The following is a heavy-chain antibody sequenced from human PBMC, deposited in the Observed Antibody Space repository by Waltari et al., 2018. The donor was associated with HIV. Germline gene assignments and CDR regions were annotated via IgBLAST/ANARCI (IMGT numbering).Heavy chain of an antibody. CDR3: AGYSSSWYYFDL. D-gene: IGHD6-13*01. V-gene: IGHV4-59*11. CDR1: GGSIGDPY. J-gene: IGHJ4*02. Sequence: QVQLQESGPGVVKPSETLSLTCRVSGGSIGDPYWSWIRQSPGKGPEWIGNIYYTGNTNYNVSLKSRVAISIDTSKNQISLNLTSVTPADTAVYYCAGYSSSWYYFDLWGKGTLVTVSS. CDR2: IYYTGNT.